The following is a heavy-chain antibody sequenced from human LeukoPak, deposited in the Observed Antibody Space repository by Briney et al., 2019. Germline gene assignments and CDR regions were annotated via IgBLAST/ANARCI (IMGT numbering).Heavy chain of an antibody. Sequence: GGSLRLSCAGSGFIFSEHWMSWVRLTPGEGLVLVANIKYDGSQKSYADSVRGRFTISRDNARNSLYLVMNSLRADDTAVYYCARDHAAPTIIWDHWGQGTLLTVSS. V-gene: IGHV3-7*01. J-gene: IGHJ4*02. CDR2: IKYDGSQK. CDR3: ARDHAAPTIIWDH. CDR1: GFIFSEHW. D-gene: IGHD5-12*01.